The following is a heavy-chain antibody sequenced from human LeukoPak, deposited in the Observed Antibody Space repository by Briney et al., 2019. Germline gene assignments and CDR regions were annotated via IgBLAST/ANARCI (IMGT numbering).Heavy chain of an antibody. J-gene: IGHJ4*02. D-gene: IGHD6-13*01. CDR1: GFTFSSYA. Sequence: GGSLRLSCAASGFTFSSYAMSWVRQAPGKGLEWVSSISGSGDSTYYADSVKGRFTISRDNSKNTLYLQMNSLRAEDTAVYYCAKGRSSWYSPFDYWGQGTLVTVSS. CDR2: ISGSGDST. CDR3: AKGRSSWYSPFDY. V-gene: IGHV3-23*01.